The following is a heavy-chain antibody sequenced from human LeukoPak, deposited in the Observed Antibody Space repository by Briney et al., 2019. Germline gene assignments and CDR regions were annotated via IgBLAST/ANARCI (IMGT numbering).Heavy chain of an antibody. J-gene: IGHJ4*02. D-gene: IGHD3-22*01. CDR3: AKFPARYYYDSSGYFDY. CDR2: ISGSGGST. V-gene: IGHV3-23*01. CDR1: GFTFSSYA. Sequence: GGSLRLSCAASGFTFSSYAMSWVRQAPGKGLEWVSAISGSGGSTYYADPVKGRFTISRDNSKNTLYLQMNSLRAEDTAVYYCAKFPARYYYDSSGYFDYWGQGTLVTVSS.